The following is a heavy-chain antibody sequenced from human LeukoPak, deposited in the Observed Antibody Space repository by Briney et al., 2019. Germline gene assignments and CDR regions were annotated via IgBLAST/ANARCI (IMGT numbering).Heavy chain of an antibody. CDR2: IFYSGST. V-gene: IGHV4-59*08. D-gene: IGHD3-22*01. J-gene: IGHJ5*02. Sequence: SETLSLTCTVSGGSISSYWWSWIRQPPGKGLEYIGYIFYSGSTNYNPSLKSRVTISVDTSKIHFSLSLSSVTAADTAVYYCARHLGDSSGYYPVDQWGQGTLVTVS. CDR1: GGSISSYW. CDR3: ARHLGDSSGYYPVDQ.